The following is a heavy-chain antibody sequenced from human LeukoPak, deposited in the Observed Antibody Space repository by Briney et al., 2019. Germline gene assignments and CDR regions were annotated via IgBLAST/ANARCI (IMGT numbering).Heavy chain of an antibody. J-gene: IGHJ5*02. D-gene: IGHD2-2*01. CDR3: ARQGPLGDCSSSSCPTWRS. Sequence: PSETLSLTCTVSGGSITNVNYYWAWIRQPPGKGLEWIGSIYYSGSTYYNPSLKSRVTISVDTSKKQFSLKLSSVTAADTAVYYCARQGPLGDCSSSSCPTWRSWGQGTLVTVSS. CDR1: GGSITNVNYY. CDR2: IYYSGST. V-gene: IGHV4-39*01.